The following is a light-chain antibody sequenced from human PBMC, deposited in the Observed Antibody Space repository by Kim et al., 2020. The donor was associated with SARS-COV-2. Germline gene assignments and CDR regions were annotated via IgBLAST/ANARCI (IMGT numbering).Light chain of an antibody. Sequence: NFMLTQSHSVSESPGKTVTISCTRSSGSIDNNYVQWYQQRPGSAPTTMIYEDNQRPSGVPDRFSGSIDSSSNSASLTISGLKTEDEADYYCQSYDSYKSVFGGGTQLTVL. CDR1: SGSIDNNY. J-gene: IGLJ7*01. CDR2: EDN. CDR3: QSYDSYKSV. V-gene: IGLV6-57*04.